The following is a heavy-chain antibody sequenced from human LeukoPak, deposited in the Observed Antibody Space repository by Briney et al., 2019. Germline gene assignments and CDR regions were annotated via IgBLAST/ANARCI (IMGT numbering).Heavy chain of an antibody. CDR3: VGGGLLYFDY. CDR2: IDGSGGTI. Sequence: GGPLRLSCAASGFDFNSFEMNWARQPPGKGLEWVSYIDGSGGTIYYADSVKGRFTISRDNAKRSLYLQMDSLRAEDTAVYYCVGGGLLYFDYWGQGTLVTVSS. J-gene: IGHJ4*02. V-gene: IGHV3-48*03. CDR1: GFDFNSFE. D-gene: IGHD2-21*02.